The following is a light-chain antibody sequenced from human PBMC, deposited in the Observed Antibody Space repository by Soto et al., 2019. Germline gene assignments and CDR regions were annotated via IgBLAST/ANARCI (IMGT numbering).Light chain of an antibody. V-gene: IGLV2-23*01. CDR1: SSDVGSYNL. CDR2: EGS. J-gene: IGLJ1*01. Sequence: QSVLTQPASVSGFPGQSITISCTGTSSDVGSYNLVSWHQQHPGKAPKLMIYEGSKRPSGVSNRFSGSKSGNTASLTISGLQAEDEADYYCCSYAGTSYVFGTGTKVTV. CDR3: CSYAGTSYV.